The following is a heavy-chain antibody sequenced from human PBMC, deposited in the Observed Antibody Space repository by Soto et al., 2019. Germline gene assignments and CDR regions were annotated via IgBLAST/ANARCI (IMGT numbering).Heavy chain of an antibody. D-gene: IGHD3-10*01. CDR1: GYTFTSYA. CDR3: ARDQGYYGSGSYYQGPFDY. V-gene: IGHV1-3*01. CDR2: INAGNGNT. J-gene: IGHJ4*02. Sequence: QVQLVQSGAEVKKPGASVKVSCKASGYTFTSYAMHWVRQAPGQRLEWMGWINAGNGNTKYSQKCKGRVTITRDTSASTAYMELSSLRSEDTAVYYCARDQGYYGSGSYYQGPFDYWGQGTLVTVSS.